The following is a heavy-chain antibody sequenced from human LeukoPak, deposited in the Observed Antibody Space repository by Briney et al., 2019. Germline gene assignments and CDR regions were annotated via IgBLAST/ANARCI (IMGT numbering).Heavy chain of an antibody. D-gene: IGHD2-2*01. CDR2: MYYSGST. V-gene: IGHV4-39*07. CDR3: ARDAGHQVSRRNYYAMDV. J-gene: IGHJ6*02. CDR1: GGSISSSTYY. Sequence: SETLSLTCTVSGGSISSSTYYWGWVRQPPGKGLEWIGSMYYSGSTYYNPSLKSRVTISVDTSKSQFSLRLSSVTAADTAVYYCARDAGHQVSRRNYYAMDVWGQGTTVTVSS.